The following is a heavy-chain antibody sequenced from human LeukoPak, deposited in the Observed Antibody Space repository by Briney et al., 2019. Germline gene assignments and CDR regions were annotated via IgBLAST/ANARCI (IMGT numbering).Heavy chain of an antibody. CDR1: GFTFSSYS. CDR2: IRSSSRTI. D-gene: IGHD3-10*01. J-gene: IGHJ4*02. Sequence: GGSLRLSCAASGFTFSSYSMNWVRRAPGKGLEWVSYIRSSSRTIYYADSVKGRFTISRDNAKNSLYLQMNSLRAEDTAVYYCARDGSGRVPEMSAPDYWGQGTLVIVSS. V-gene: IGHV3-48*01. CDR3: ARDGSGRVPEMSAPDY.